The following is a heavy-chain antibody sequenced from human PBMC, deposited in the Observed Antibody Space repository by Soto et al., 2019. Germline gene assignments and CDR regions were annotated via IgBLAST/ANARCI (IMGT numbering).Heavy chain of an antibody. J-gene: IGHJ4*02. D-gene: IGHD5-18*01. CDR2: ISPGSRYP. CDR1: GFTFSDYY. V-gene: IGHV3-11*06. Sequence: GGSLRLSCARSGFTFSDYYMSWIRQAPGKGLEWLSYISPGSRYPAYADSVKGRFTISRDNARRSLSLQMNSLTVDDTAIYYCAKGGIQLWFLDYWGQGTLVTVSS. CDR3: AKGGIQLWFLDY.